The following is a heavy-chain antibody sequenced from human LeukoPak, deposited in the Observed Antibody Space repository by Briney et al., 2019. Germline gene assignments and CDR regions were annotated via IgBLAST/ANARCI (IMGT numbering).Heavy chain of an antibody. CDR3: ARDSGPRFDY. CDR1: GGSISSYY. Sequence: PSETLSLTCTISGGSISSYYWSWIRQPPGKGLEWIGYIYYSGSTNYNPSLKSRVTISVDTSKNQFSLKVSSVTAADTAVYYCARDSGPRFDYWGQGTLVTVSS. V-gene: IGHV4-59*01. J-gene: IGHJ4*02. D-gene: IGHD6-19*01. CDR2: IYYSGST.